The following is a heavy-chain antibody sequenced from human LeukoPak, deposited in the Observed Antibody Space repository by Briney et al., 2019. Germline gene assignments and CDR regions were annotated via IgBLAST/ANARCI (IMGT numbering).Heavy chain of an antibody. CDR1: GYTFTSYG. V-gene: IGHV1-18*01. CDR2: ISAYNGNT. CDR3: ARDQEAFDY. J-gene: IGHJ4*02. Sequence: ASVKVSCKASGYTFTSYGISWVRQAPGQGLEWMGWISAYNGNTNYAQKLQGRVTVTRDTSTSTVHMELSGLRSEDTAVYYCARDQEAFDYWGQGTLVTVSS.